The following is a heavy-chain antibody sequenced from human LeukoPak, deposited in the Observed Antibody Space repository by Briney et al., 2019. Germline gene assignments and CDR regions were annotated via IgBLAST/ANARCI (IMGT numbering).Heavy chain of an antibody. J-gene: IGHJ4*02. D-gene: IGHD3-10*02. CDR2: INPNSGDT. CDR1: GYTFTGYY. Sequence: ASVKVSCKASGYTFTGYYLHWVRQAPGQGLEWMGWINPNSGDTNYAQKFQGRVTMTRDTSINTAHMELSRLRSDDTAVYHCARDLTMFVVVPGYWGQGTLVTVSS. CDR3: ARDLTMFVVVPGY. V-gene: IGHV1-2*02.